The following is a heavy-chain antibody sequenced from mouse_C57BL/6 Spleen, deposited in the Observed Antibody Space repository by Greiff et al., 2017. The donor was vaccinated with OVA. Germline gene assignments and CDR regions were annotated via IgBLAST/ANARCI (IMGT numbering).Heavy chain of an antibody. V-gene: IGHV1-26*01. CDR2: INPNNGGT. CDR3: ARWNWDEDYFDY. D-gene: IGHD4-1*01. J-gene: IGHJ2*01. Sequence: VQLKQSGPELVKPGASVKISCKASGYTFTDYYMNWVKQSHGKSLEWIGDINPNNGGTSYNQKFKGKATLTVDKSSSTAYMELRSLTSEDSAVYYCARWNWDEDYFDYWGQGTTLTVSS. CDR1: GYTFTDYY.